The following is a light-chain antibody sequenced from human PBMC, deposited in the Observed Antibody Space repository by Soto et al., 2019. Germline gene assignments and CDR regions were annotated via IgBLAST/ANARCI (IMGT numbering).Light chain of an antibody. CDR3: QQINSSPIT. Sequence: DIQLTQSPSFLSASVGDRVTITCRASQGINSYLAWYQQKPGKVPKLLIYAASTLQSVVPSRFSGSGSGSELTLTISSLQPEDFATYYCQQINSSPITFGQGTRLQI. CDR1: QGINSY. CDR2: AAS. V-gene: IGKV1-9*01. J-gene: IGKJ5*01.